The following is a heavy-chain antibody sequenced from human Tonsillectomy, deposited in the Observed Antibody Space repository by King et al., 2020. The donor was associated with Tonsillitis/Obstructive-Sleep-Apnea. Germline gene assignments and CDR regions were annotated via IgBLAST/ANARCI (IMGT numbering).Heavy chain of an antibody. CDR3: ARGGMAVASTEGAYYFDY. CDR2: ITYDGSNK. J-gene: IGHJ4*02. D-gene: IGHD6-19*01. CDR1: GFIFSRYA. Sequence: VQLVESGGGVVQPGRSLRLSCAASGFIFSRYAVHWVRQAPGKGLEWVAVITYDGSNKFYADSVKGRFIISRDNSKNTLDLQMNSLRAEETAVYYCARGGMAVASTEGAYYFDYWGQGTLVTVSS. V-gene: IGHV3-30*04.